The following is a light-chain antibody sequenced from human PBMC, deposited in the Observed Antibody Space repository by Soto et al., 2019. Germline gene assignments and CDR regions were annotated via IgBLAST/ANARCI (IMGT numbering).Light chain of an antibody. V-gene: IGLV2-14*03. Sequence: SVLTQPASVSGSPGQSITISCPGTSSDVGGYNYVSWYQHHPGKAPKLMIYDVSNRPSGVSNRFSGSKSGNTASLTISGLQPEDEADYYCSSYTTSNTRQIVLGTGTKVTVL. J-gene: IGLJ1*01. CDR1: SSDVGGYNY. CDR2: DVS. CDR3: SSYTTSNTRQIV.